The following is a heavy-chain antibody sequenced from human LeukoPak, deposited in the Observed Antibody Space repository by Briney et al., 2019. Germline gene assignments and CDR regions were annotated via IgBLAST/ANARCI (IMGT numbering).Heavy chain of an antibody. V-gene: IGHV3-23*01. J-gene: IGHJ4*02. D-gene: IGHD6-19*01. CDR1: GFTFSSFA. CDR3: AKSQVGWYPDY. Sequence: LTGGSLRLSCAASGFTFSSFAVNWVRQAPGKGLEWVSGISGSGGSTYYADSVKGRFTISRDNSKNTLYLQMNSLRAEDTAVYYCAKSQVGWYPDYWGQGTLVTVSS. CDR2: ISGSGGST.